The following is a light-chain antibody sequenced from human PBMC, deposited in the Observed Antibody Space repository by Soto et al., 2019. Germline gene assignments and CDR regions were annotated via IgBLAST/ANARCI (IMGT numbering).Light chain of an antibody. CDR3: LLYYGYPLGL. V-gene: IGLV7-43*01. Sequence: QAVVTQESSLTVSPGETVTLTCASSNGEVTGAYFAGWFQQKPGQAPRALIYSTTNRHSGTPARFSGSLLGGKAALTLSDVQPEDEAVYYSLLYYGYPLGLFGGGTKLTVL. J-gene: IGLJ3*02. CDR2: STT. CDR1: NGEVTGAYF.